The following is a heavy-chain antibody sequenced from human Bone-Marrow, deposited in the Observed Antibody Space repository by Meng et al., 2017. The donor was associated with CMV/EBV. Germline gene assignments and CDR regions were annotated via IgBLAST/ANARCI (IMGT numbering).Heavy chain of an antibody. Sequence: GSLRLSCTFSGGSISSSSYYWGWIRQPPGKGLEWIGSIYYSGSTYYNPSLKSRVTIPVDTSKNQFSLKLSSVTAADTAVYYCARDGCSSTGCYGAFDIWGQGTMVTVSS. D-gene: IGHD2-2*01. V-gene: IGHV4-39*07. CDR1: GGSISSSSYY. CDR3: ARDGCSSTGCYGAFDI. J-gene: IGHJ3*02. CDR2: IYYSGST.